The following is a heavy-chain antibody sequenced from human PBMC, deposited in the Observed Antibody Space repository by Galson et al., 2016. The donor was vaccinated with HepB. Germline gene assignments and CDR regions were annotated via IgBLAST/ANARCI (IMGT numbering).Heavy chain of an antibody. J-gene: IGHJ3*02. CDR2: IDPNGGGA. D-gene: IGHD5-12*01. CDR3: AIGYGAATPGDAFDI. Sequence: SVKVSCKASGYTFTGYYIHWIRQAPGQGLEWMGWIDPNGGGANYPQRVKGRVTMTRDMSIIPAYMELRRLTSDDTAVYYWAIGYGAATPGDAFDIWGRGTVVTVSS. V-gene: IGHV1-2*02. CDR1: GYTFTGYY.